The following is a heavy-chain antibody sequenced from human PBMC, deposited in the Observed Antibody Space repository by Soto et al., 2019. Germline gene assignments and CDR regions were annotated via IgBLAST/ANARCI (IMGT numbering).Heavy chain of an antibody. CDR1: GYTFTDFD. CDR3: ARKAGLHNYYYLDV. V-gene: IGHV1-8*01. J-gene: IGHJ6*03. CDR2: MNPDNGNT. Sequence: QVQLEQSGAEVRKPGASVKVSCKTSGYTFTDFDINWVRQAPGQGLEWMGWMNPDNGNTGYAQSFQGRISMTGNTSLSTMYMELSSLRSDDTAVYFCARKAGLHNYYYLDVWGKGTTVTVAS. D-gene: IGHD6-19*01.